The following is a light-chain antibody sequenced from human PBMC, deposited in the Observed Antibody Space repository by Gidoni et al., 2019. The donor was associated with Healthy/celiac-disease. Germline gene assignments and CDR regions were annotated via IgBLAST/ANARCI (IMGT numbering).Light chain of an antibody. CDR3: QQRSNCPIT. J-gene: IGKJ5*01. CDR1: QSVSSF. CDR2: GAS. V-gene: IGKV3-11*01. Sequence: EILFTHPPATLSLSPGETATLSCRASQSVSSFLAWYQQKPGQAPRLLIYGASKRVTGVPARFSGSGSGTDFTLTISSLEPEDFAVYYCQQRSNCPITFXQXTRLEIK.